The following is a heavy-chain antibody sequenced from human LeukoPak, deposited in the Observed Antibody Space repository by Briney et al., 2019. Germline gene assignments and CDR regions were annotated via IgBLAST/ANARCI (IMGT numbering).Heavy chain of an antibody. D-gene: IGHD2-2*02. Sequence: SETLSLTCAVYGGSFSGYYWTWIRQPPGKGLEWIGGINHSGSTNSNPSLKSRVTISIDTSKNQFSLKLSSVTAADTAVYYCARGGYCSSTSCYNLFDPWGQGILVTVSS. V-gene: IGHV4-34*01. J-gene: IGHJ5*02. CDR3: ARGGYCSSTSCYNLFDP. CDR2: INHSGST. CDR1: GGSFSGYY.